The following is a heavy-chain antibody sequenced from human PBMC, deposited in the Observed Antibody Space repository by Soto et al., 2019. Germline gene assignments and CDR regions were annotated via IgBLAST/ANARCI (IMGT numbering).Heavy chain of an antibody. CDR3: AHTFVDTAMVSADDAFDI. CDR2: INPNNGGT. J-gene: IGHJ3*02. V-gene: IGHV1-2*02. CDR1: GYSFTANS. Sequence: ASVKVSCKASGYSFTANSMHWVRQAPGEGLEWMGWINPNNGGTSYARKFQGRVTMTRDTSTSTAYMELSSLRSEDTAVYYCAHTFVDTAMVSADDAFDIWGQGTMVTVSS. D-gene: IGHD5-18*01.